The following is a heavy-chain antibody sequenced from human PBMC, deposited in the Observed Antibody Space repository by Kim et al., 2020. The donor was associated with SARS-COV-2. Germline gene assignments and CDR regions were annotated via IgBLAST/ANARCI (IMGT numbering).Heavy chain of an antibody. CDR3: AKGMASPALYYFDY. CDR2: ISYDGSNK. J-gene: IGHJ4*02. D-gene: IGHD2-2*01. CDR1: GFTFSSYG. Sequence: GGSLRLSCAASGFTFSSYGMHWVRQAPGKGLEWVAVISYDGSNKYYADSVKGRFTISRDNSKNTLYLQMNSLRAEDTAVYYCAKGMASPALYYFDYWAREPWSPSPQ. V-gene: IGHV3-30*18.